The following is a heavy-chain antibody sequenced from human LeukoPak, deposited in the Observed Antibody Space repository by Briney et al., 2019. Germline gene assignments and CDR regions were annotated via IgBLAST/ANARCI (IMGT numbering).Heavy chain of an antibody. CDR3: ARDVGHRSSYPDNWNYVPFDS. CDR2: ISSSSNTI. D-gene: IGHD1-7*01. V-gene: IGHV3-48*01. CDR1: GFTFSSYS. J-gene: IGHJ4*02. Sequence: GGSLRLSCAASGFTFSSYSMNWVRQAPGKGLEWVSYISSSSNTIYCADSVKGRFAISRDNAKNSLYLQMNSLRPEDTAMYYCARDVGHRSSYPDNWNYVPFDSWGQGTLVTVSS.